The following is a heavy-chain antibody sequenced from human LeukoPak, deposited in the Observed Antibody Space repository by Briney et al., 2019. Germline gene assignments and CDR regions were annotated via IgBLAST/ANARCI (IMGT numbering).Heavy chain of an antibody. CDR1: GYSFTDYY. Sequence: ASVKVSCKTSGYSFTDYYMHWVRQAPGQGLEWMGWINPNSGGTSSVQKFQGRVTMTRDTSITTVYMEVSWLTSDDTAIYYCARADRLDGGPYLIGPWGQGTLVTVSS. J-gene: IGHJ5*02. CDR2: INPNSGGT. CDR3: ARADRLDGGPYLIGP. D-gene: IGHD2-21*01. V-gene: IGHV1-2*02.